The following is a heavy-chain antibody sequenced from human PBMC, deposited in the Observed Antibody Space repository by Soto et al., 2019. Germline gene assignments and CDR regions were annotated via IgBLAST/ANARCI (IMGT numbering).Heavy chain of an antibody. V-gene: IGHV3-43*01. Sequence: GGSLRLSCAASGFTFDDYTMHWVRQAPGKGLEWVSLISWDGGSTYYADSVKGRFTISRDNSKNSLYLQMNSLRTEDTALYYCAKDIKGRALGAFDIWGQGTMVTVSS. CDR2: ISWDGGST. J-gene: IGHJ3*02. CDR3: AKDIKGRALGAFDI. CDR1: GFTFDDYT. D-gene: IGHD7-27*01.